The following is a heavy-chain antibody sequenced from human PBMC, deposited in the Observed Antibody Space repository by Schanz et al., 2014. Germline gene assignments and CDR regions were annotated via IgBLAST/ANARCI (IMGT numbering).Heavy chain of an antibody. CDR2: ISSSGSSI. CDR3: ASDYNYFETEAP. V-gene: IGHV3-21*06. D-gene: IGHD3-16*01. J-gene: IGHJ5*02. Sequence: VQLVDSGGGLVKPGESLRLSCAASGFIFSAYTMNWVRQAPGKGLEWVSSISSSGSSIYYADSVKGRFTISRDNANNSLFLRMNSLRAEDTAVYYCASDYNYFETEAPWGQGTLVTVSS. CDR1: GFIFSAYT.